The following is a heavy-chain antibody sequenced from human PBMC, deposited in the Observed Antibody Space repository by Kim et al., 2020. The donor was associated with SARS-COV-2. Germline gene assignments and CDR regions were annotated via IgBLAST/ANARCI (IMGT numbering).Heavy chain of an antibody. J-gene: IGHJ4*02. CDR2: IYTSGST. CDR1: GGSISSGNYY. Sequence: SETLSLTCTVSGGSISSGNYYWSWIRQPAGKGLEWIGRIYTSGSTNYNPSLKSRVTISVDTSKNQFSLKLSSVTAADTAVYYCAREPLSDYYDSSGYFDYWGQGTLVTVSS. CDR3: AREPLSDYYDSSGYFDY. V-gene: IGHV4-61*02. D-gene: IGHD3-22*01.